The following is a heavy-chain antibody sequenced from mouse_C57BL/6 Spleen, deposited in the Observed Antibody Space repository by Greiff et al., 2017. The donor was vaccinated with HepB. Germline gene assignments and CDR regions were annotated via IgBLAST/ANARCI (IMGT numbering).Heavy chain of an antibody. V-gene: IGHV1-18*01. J-gene: IGHJ3*01. CDR1: GYTFTDYN. D-gene: IGHD1-1*01. CDR3: ARADYCGSSYSFFAY. Sequence: EVQLQQSGPELVKPGASVKIPCKASGYTFTDYNMDWVKQSHGKSLEWIGDINPNNGGTIYNQKFKGKATLTVDKSSSTAYMELRSLTSEDTAVYYWARADYCGSSYSFFAYWGQGTLVTVSA. CDR2: INPNNGGT.